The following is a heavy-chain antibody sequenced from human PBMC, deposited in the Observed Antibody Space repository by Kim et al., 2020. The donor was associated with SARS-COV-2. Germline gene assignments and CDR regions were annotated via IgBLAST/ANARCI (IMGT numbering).Heavy chain of an antibody. Sequence: ADSVKGRFTISRDNPKNTLYLQMNSLRAEDTAVYYCAKEGYSYGRGWFDPWGQGTLVTVSS. V-gene: IGHV3-23*01. CDR3: AKEGYSYGRGWFDP. D-gene: IGHD5-18*01. J-gene: IGHJ5*02.